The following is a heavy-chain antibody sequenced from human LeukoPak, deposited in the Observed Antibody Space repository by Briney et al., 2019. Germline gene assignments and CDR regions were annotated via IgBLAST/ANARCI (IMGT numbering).Heavy chain of an antibody. Sequence: SETLSLTCTVSGGSISSYYWSWIRQPPGKGLEWIGYIYYSGSTNYNPSLKSRVTISVDTSKNQFSLKLSSVTAADTAMYYCARDKYYDSSGYNWFDPWGQGTLVTVSS. CDR2: IYYSGST. J-gene: IGHJ5*02. CDR3: ARDKYYDSSGYNWFDP. V-gene: IGHV4-59*01. CDR1: GGSISSYY. D-gene: IGHD3-22*01.